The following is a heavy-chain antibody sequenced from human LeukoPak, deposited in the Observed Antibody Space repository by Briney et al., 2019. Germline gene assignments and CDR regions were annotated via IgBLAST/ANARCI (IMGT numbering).Heavy chain of an antibody. J-gene: IGHJ3*01. CDR1: GGSITSYY. D-gene: IGHD2-2*01. Sequence: SETLSLTCTVSGGSITSYYWSWIRQPAGKGLEWIGRMYASGNTNNNPSLKSRVIMSLDTSKNQFSLKLNSVTAADTAVYYCARTPCSSISGPKRDVFDVWGQGTMVTVSS. CDR3: ARTPCSSISGPKRDVFDV. V-gene: IGHV4-4*07. CDR2: MYASGNT.